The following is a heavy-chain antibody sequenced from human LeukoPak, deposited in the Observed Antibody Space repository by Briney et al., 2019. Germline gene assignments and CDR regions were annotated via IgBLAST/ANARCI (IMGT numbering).Heavy chain of an antibody. V-gene: IGHV1-8*03. J-gene: IGHJ5*02. D-gene: IGHD3-16*01. CDR3: ARDLPLYPVGDNWFDP. CDR1: GYTFTSYD. Sequence: ASVKVSCKASGYTFTSYDINWVRQATGQGLEWMGWMNPNSGNTGYAQKFQGRVTITADESTSTAYMELSSLRSEDTAVYYCARDLPLYPVGDNWFDPWGQGTLVTVSS. CDR2: MNPNSGNT.